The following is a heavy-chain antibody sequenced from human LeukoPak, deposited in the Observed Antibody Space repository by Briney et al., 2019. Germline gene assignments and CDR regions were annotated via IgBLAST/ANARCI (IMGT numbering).Heavy chain of an antibody. Sequence: GGSLRLSCAASGFTFSSYAMHWVRQAPGKGLEWVAVISYDGSNKYYADSVKGRFTISRDNSKNTLYLQMNSLRAEDTAVYYCARDVRAFDIWAKGQWSPSLQ. CDR1: GFTFSSYA. CDR3: ARDVRAFDI. V-gene: IGHV3-30*01. J-gene: IGHJ3*02. CDR2: ISYDGSNK.